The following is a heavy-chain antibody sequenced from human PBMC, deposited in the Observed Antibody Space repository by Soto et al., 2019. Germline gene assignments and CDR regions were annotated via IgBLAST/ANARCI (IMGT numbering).Heavy chain of an antibody. CDR1: GFTFSSYA. V-gene: IGHV3-64*01. CDR2: INSNGGST. CDR3: ASTSQYYFDY. Sequence: EVQLVESGGGLVQPGGSLRLSCAASGFTFSSYAMYWVRQAPGKGLEYISAINSNGGSTYYANSVKGRFTISRDNSKNTLYLQMGSLRAEDIAVYYSASTSQYYFDYWAQVTLVTVSS. J-gene: IGHJ4*02.